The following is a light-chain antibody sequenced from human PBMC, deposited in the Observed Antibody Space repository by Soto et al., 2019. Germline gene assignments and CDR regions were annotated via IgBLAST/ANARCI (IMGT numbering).Light chain of an antibody. J-gene: IGKJ1*01. Sequence: EIVLPQSPGTLSFSPGERSTLSFRASQSVSSSYLAWYQQKPGQAPRLLIYGASSRATGIPDRFSGSGSGTDFTLTISRLEPEDFAVYYCQQYGSSPTFGQGTKVDIK. CDR2: GAS. V-gene: IGKV3-20*01. CDR3: QQYGSSPT. CDR1: QSVSSSY.